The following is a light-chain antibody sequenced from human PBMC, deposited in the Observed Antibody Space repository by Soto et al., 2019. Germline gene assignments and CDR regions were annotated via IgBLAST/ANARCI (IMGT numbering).Light chain of an antibody. J-gene: IGLJ2*01. CDR3: AAGDARLSGVV. V-gene: IGLV1-47*01. CDR1: SSNIGTNY. Sequence: QSVLTQPPSASGTPGQRVTISCSGTSSNIGTNYVYWYQHFPGTAPKLLIQRSNQRPSGVPDRFSGSKSGTSASLDISGLRSEDEAAYYCAAGDARLSGVVFGGGTKLTVL. CDR2: RSN.